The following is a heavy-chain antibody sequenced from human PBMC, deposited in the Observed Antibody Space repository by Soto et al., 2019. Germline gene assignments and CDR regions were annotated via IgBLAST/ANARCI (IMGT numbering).Heavy chain of an antibody. D-gene: IGHD6-19*01. CDR3: ASDSGWYDY. J-gene: IGHJ4*02. Sequence: GGSLRLSYADSGFTFSDYYMSWIRLAPGKWQEWDSYISSSGSTIYYADSVKGRFTISRDNAKNSLYLQMNSLRAEVTAVYYCASDSGWYDYWGQGALVTVSS. CDR2: ISSSGSTI. V-gene: IGHV3-11*01. CDR1: GFTFSDYY.